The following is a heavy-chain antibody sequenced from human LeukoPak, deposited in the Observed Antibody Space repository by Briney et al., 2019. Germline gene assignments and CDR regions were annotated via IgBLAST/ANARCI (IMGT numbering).Heavy chain of an antibody. CDR1: GYTFTSYA. CDR2: INAGNGNT. CDR3: ARRSLRINSPTPFDY. D-gene: IGHD2/OR15-2a*01. V-gene: IGHV1-3*01. J-gene: IGHJ4*02. Sequence: GASVKVSCKASGYTFTSYAMHWVRQAPGQRLEWMGWINAGNGNTKYSQKFQGRVTITRDTSASTAYMELSSLRSEDTAVYYCARRSLRINSPTPFDYWGQGTLVTVSS.